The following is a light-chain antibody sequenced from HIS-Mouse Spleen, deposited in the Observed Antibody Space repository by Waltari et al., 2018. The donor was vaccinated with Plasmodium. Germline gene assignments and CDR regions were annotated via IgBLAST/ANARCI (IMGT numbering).Light chain of an antibody. Sequence: SYELTQPPSVSVSPGQTASITCSGDKLGDKYACWYQQKPGQSPVLVIYQDSKRPSGIPEGFSDSSTGNTATLTVSGTQAVDEADYYSQAWDSSTVVFGGGTKLTVL. V-gene: IGLV3-1*01. CDR1: KLGDKY. CDR3: QAWDSSTVV. J-gene: IGLJ2*01. CDR2: QDS.